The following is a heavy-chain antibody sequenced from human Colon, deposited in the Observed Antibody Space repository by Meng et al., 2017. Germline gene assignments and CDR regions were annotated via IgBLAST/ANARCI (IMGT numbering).Heavy chain of an antibody. Sequence: HVHGQESRPALVRPSKTLPLTCTVSGDSVNNRTYYWTWIRQPPEKGLEWIGYVYYDGTTNYNPFLESRLTMSIDTSKNQFSLKLSSVTAADTAVYYCARDWGSGTPYWGQGTLVTVSS. CDR1: GDSVNNRTYY. V-gene: IGHV4-61*01. D-gene: IGHD3-10*01. J-gene: IGHJ4*02. CDR2: VYYDGTT. CDR3: ARDWGSGTPY.